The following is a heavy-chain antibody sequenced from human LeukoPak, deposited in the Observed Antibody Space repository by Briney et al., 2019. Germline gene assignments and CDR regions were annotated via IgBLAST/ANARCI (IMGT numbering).Heavy chain of an antibody. CDR1: GYTFTGYY. Sequence: EASVKVSCKASGYTFTGYYMHWVRQAPGQGLEWMGWINPNSGGTNYAQKFQGRVTMTRDTSISTAYMELSRLRSDDTAVYYCAREGQIAAAEFAPYYWGQGTLVTVSS. CDR2: INPNSGGT. CDR3: AREGQIAAAEFAPYY. J-gene: IGHJ4*02. V-gene: IGHV1-2*02. D-gene: IGHD6-13*01.